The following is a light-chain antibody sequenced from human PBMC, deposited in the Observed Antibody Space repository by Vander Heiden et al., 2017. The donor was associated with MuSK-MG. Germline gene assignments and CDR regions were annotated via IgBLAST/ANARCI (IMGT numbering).Light chain of an antibody. CDR2: AAS. V-gene: IGKV1-39*01. J-gene: IGKJ4*01. CDR1: QSISSY. Sequence: DIQMTQSPSSLSASVGDRVTITCRASQSISSYLNWYQQKPGKAPKLLIYAASSLQSGVPSRFSGSGSGTDFTLTISRLPPEDFATYSCQQSDSTPLTFGGGTKVEIK. CDR3: QQSDSTPLT.